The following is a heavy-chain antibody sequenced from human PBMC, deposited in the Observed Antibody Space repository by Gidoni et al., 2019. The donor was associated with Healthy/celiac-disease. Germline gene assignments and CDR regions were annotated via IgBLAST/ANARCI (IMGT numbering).Heavy chain of an antibody. CDR2: ISGSGGST. D-gene: IGHD2-15*01. Sequence: EVQLLESGGAFAQPGGSLRLSCPASGFPFNSYAMSWVRQAPGTGLEWVSGISGSGGSTYYADSVKGRFTISRDNSKNTGHLQLNSLRAEDTALYYCAKDLGGGFYCSGGGCYSDYWGQGTLVTVSS. CDR3: AKDLGGGFYCSGGGCYSDY. J-gene: IGHJ4*02. CDR1: GFPFNSYA. V-gene: IGHV3-23*01.